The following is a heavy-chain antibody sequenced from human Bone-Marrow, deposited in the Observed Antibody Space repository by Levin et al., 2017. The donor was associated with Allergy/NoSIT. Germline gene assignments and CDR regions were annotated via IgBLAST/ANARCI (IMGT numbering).Heavy chain of an antibody. Sequence: GESLKISCAASGFTFSSYSMNWVRQAPGKGLEWVSYISSSSSTIYYADSVKGRFTISRDNAKNSLYLQMNSLRDEDTAVYYCARELMPSRGLRDYYYYGMDVWGQGTTVTVSS. J-gene: IGHJ6*02. D-gene: IGHD2-8*01. V-gene: IGHV3-48*02. CDR2: ISSSSSTI. CDR1: GFTFSSYS. CDR3: ARELMPSRGLRDYYYYGMDV.